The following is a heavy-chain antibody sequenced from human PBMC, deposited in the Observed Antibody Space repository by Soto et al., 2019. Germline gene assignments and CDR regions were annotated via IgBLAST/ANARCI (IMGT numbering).Heavy chain of an antibody. Sequence: ESGPTLVNPTQTLTLTFSFSVFSLSTSGVGVAWIRQPPGKALERLALIYWDDDKRYSPSLKSRLTITKDTSKNQVVLTMTNMDPVDTATYYCAHRRTSGSGSYSFGYWGQGTLVTVSS. CDR2: IYWDDDK. D-gene: IGHD3-10*01. CDR3: AHRRTSGSGSYSFGY. V-gene: IGHV2-5*02. J-gene: IGHJ4*02. CDR1: VFSLSTSGVG.